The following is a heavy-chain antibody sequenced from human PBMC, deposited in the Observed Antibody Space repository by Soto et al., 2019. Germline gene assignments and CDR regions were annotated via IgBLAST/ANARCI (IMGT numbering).Heavy chain of an antibody. V-gene: IGHV4-4*07. J-gene: IGHJ2*01. Sequence: QVQLQESGPGLVKPSETLSLTCTVSGGSISSYYWSWIRQPAGKGLEWIGRIYTSGSTNYNPSLKSRVTMSVDTSKNQFSLKLSSVTAADTAVYYCARDRQCSSTSCPIWYFDLWGRGTLVTVSS. D-gene: IGHD2-2*01. CDR1: GGSISSYY. CDR3: ARDRQCSSTSCPIWYFDL. CDR2: IYTSGST.